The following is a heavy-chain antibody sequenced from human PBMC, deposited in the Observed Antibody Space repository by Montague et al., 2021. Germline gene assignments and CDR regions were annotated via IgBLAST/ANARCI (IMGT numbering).Heavy chain of an antibody. J-gene: IGHJ4*02. CDR2: IYYTGST. D-gene: IGHD2-2*01. CDR3: ARQRVIVVTPAAFFDY. V-gene: IGHV4-31*03. CDR1: GASINSGGYY. Sequence: TLSLTRTVSGASINSGGYYWSWIRQLPGEGLEEIGSIYYTGSTYSNPSLKSRVTISVDTSKSQFSLNLTSVTAADTAVYYCARQRVIVVTPAAFFDYWGQGTLVTASS.